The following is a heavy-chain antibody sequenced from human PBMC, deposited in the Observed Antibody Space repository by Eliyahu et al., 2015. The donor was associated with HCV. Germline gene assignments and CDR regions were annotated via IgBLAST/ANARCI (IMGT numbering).Heavy chain of an antibody. D-gene: IGHD3-10*01. CDR2: IIPIFGTA. J-gene: IGHJ6*02. CDR1: GGTFSSYA. Sequence: QVQLVQSGAEVKKPGSSVKVSCKASGGTFSSYAISWVRQAPGQGLEWMGGIIPIFGTANYAQKFQGRVTITADESTSTAYMELSSLRSEDTAVYYCASFTMVRINPEGDGLDVWGQGTTVTVSS. CDR3: ASFTMVRINPEGDGLDV. V-gene: IGHV1-69*01.